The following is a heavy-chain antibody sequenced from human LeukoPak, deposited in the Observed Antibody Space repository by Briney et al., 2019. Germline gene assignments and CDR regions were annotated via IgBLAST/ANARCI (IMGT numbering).Heavy chain of an antibody. CDR3: ASDTYIYGSSAYYFDY. CDR2: IYYSGST. V-gene: IGHV4-59*01. Sequence: SETLSLTCTVSGVSISSYYWSWIRQPPGKGLEWIGYIYYSGSTNYNPSLKSRVTISVDTSKNKFSLKLSSVTAADTAVYYCASDTYIYGSSAYYFDYWGQGTLVTVSS. CDR1: GVSISSYY. D-gene: IGHD5-18*01. J-gene: IGHJ4*02.